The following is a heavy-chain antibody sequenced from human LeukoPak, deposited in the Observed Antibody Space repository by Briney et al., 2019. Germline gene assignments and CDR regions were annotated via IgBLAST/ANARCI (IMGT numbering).Heavy chain of an antibody. J-gene: IGHJ3*02. CDR1: GYTFTSYG. CDR2: ISAYNGNT. CDR3: ARLWYYDSSGLHDAFDI. V-gene: IGHV1-18*01. Sequence: GASVKVSCTASGYTFTSYGISWVRQPPGQGLEWMGWISAYNGNTNYAQKLQGRVTMTTDTSTSTAYMELRSLRSDDTGVYYCARLWYYDSSGLHDAFDIWGQGTMVTVSS. D-gene: IGHD3-22*01.